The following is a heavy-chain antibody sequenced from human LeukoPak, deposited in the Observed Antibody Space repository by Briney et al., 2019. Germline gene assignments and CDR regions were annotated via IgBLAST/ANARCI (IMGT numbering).Heavy chain of an antibody. CDR2: IYYSGST. J-gene: IGHJ3*02. Sequence: SETLSLTCSVSGGSIISSNYYWGWIRQPPGKGLEWIGSIYYSGSTYYNPSLKSRVTISIDTSKNQFSLKLTSVTAADTAVYYCATGGDSGYRPAAFDIWGQGTMVTVSS. CDR1: GGSIISSNYY. CDR3: ATGGDSGYRPAAFDI. V-gene: IGHV4-39*07. D-gene: IGHD5-12*01.